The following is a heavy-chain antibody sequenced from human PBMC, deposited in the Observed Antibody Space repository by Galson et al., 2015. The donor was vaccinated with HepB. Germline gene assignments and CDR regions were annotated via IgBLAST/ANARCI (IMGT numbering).Heavy chain of an antibody. V-gene: IGHV3-15*01. CDR3: TTTKVSGSYSTY. Sequence: YSWMSWVRQAPGKGLEWVGRIKTKIEDATTDYAAPVKGRLIISRDDAKTTLYLQMNSLKIEDTAVYYCTTTKVSGSYSTYWGQGTLVTVSS. CDR1: YSW. D-gene: IGHD3-10*01. CDR2: IKTKIEDATT. J-gene: IGHJ4*02.